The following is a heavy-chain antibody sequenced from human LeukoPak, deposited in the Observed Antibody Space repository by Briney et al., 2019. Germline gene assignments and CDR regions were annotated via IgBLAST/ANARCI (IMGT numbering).Heavy chain of an antibody. J-gene: IGHJ6*02. CDR2: IIPIFGTA. CDR3: ARGLYYDFWSGPPDV. Sequence: SVKASYKASGGTFSSYAISWVRQAPGQGLEWMGGIIPIFGTANYAQKFQGRVTITADESTSTVYMELSSLRSEDTAVYYCARGLYYDFWSGPPDVWGQGTTVPVSS. V-gene: IGHV1-69*13. D-gene: IGHD3-3*01. CDR1: GGTFSSYA.